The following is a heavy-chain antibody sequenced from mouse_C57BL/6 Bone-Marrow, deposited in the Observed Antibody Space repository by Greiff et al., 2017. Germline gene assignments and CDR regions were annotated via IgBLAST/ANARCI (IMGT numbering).Heavy chain of an antibody. CDR2: ISSGSSTI. D-gene: IGHD2-13*01. V-gene: IGHV5-17*01. Sequence: EVKLMESGGGLVKPGGSLKLSCAASGFTFSDYGMHWVRQAPEKGLEWVAYISSGSSTIYYADTVKGRFTISRDNAKNTLFLQITSLRSEDTAMYYCARGTRDYWGQGTTLTVSA. CDR1: GFTFSDYG. CDR3: ARGTRDY. J-gene: IGHJ2*01.